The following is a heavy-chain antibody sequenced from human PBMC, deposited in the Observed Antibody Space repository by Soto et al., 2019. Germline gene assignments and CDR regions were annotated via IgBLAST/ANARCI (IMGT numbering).Heavy chain of an antibody. CDR2: IWYDGSNK. J-gene: IGHJ4*02. CDR3: ARDSSRGSSPARADY. D-gene: IGHD6-6*01. CDR1: GFTFSSYV. V-gene: IGHV3-33*01. Sequence: GGSLRRSCAASGFTFSSYVMHGVRQAPGKGLEWVAVIWYDGSNKYYADSVKGRFTISRDNSKNTLYLQMNSLRAEDTAVYYCARDSSRGSSPARADYWGQGTLVTVPQ.